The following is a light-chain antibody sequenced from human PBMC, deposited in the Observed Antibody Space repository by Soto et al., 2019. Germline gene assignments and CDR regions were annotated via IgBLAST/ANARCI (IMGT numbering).Light chain of an antibody. Sequence: EIVLTQSPGTLSLSPGERATLSCRASQSVSRSYLAWYQQKPGQAPRLLIYAASSRATGIPDRFSGSGSGTDFTLTINRLEPEDFAVYYCHQYGSLPRTFGQGTKVEIK. J-gene: IGKJ1*01. CDR3: HQYGSLPRT. CDR2: AAS. V-gene: IGKV3-20*01. CDR1: QSVSRSY.